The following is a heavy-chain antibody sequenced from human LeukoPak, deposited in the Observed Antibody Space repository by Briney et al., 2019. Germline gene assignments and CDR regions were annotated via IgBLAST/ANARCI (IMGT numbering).Heavy chain of an antibody. J-gene: IGHJ4*02. CDR1: GFTFTSYA. CDR3: ARYYYDSSGSPDY. D-gene: IGHD3-22*01. CDR2: ISGSGGST. V-gene: IGHV3-23*01. Sequence: PGGSLRLSCAASGFTFTSYAMSWVRQAPGKGLEWVSVISGSGGSTYYADSVKGRFTISRDNAKNSLYLQMNSLRAEDTALYYCARYYYDSSGSPDYWGQGTLVTVSS.